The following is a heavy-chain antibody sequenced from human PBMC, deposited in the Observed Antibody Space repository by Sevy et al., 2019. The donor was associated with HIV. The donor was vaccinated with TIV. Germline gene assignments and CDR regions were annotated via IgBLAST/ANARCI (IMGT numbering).Heavy chain of an antibody. CDR1: GFSFSYYG. CDR2: ISHDRINE. J-gene: IGHJ6*02. Sequence: GGSLRLSCTGSGFSFSYYGIHRVRQAPCKGLDWVALISHDRINEYYADSVKGRFAISRDNSKNTVYLEMNRLRNEDTAIYFCANAYSGSYSHSYLYALDVWGQGTTVTVSS. CDR3: ANAYSGSYSHSYLYALDV. V-gene: IGHV3-30*18. D-gene: IGHD1-26*01.